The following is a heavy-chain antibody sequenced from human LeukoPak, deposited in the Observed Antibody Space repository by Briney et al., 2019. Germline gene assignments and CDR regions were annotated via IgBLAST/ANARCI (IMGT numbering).Heavy chain of an antibody. J-gene: IGHJ6*02. CDR2: ISGGGGST. CDR1: GFTFSSYA. D-gene: IGHD3-10*01. CDR3: ARGGIYYRSGSYMDV. V-gene: IGHV3-23*01. Sequence: GGSLRLSCAASGFTFSSYAMTWVRQAPGKGLEWVSGISGGGGSTYYADSVKGRFTISRDNSKNTLYLQMNSLGADDTAVYSCARGGIYYRSGSYMDVWGQGTTVTVSS.